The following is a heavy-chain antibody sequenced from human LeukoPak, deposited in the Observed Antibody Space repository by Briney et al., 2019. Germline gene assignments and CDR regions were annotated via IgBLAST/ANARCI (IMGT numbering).Heavy chain of an antibody. CDR1: EFTFSSYG. D-gene: IGHD6-19*01. Sequence: GGSLRLSCAASEFTFSSYGMNWVRQTPGGGLEWLSYISGTTTTIHYADSVKGRFTISRDNSKNTLYLQMNSLRAEDTAVYYCARDRAYSSGWYPYYFDYWGQGTLVTVSS. CDR2: ISGTTTTI. J-gene: IGHJ4*02. V-gene: IGHV3-48*01. CDR3: ARDRAYSSGWYPYYFDY.